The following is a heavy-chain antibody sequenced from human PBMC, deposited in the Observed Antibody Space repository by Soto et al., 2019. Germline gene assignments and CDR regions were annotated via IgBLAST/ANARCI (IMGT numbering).Heavy chain of an antibody. CDR3: ARVLEERDAFDI. Sequence: ASVKVSCKASGGTFSSYTISWVRQAPGQGLEWMGWISAYNGNTNYAQKLQGRVTMTTDTSTSTAYMELRSLRSDDTAVYYCARVLEERDAFDIWGQGTMVTVSS. D-gene: IGHD3-3*01. CDR1: GGTFSSYT. J-gene: IGHJ3*02. CDR2: ISAYNGNT. V-gene: IGHV1-18*04.